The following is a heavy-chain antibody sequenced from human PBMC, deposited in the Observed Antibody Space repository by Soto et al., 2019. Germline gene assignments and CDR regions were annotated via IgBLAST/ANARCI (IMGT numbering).Heavy chain of an antibody. J-gene: IGHJ5*02. D-gene: IGHD4-17*01. Sequence: QLLESGPGLVRPSETLSLTCSVLGDSISDTRYYWGWIRQSPEKGLEWLGSISHDGHAYYNPSLKSRVTLFADTSRNQFSLKMKSVTVADTALYFCARQVYGDYLGGNWFDPWGQGALVTVSS. V-gene: IGHV4-39*01. CDR1: GDSISDTRYY. CDR2: ISHDGHA. CDR3: ARQVYGDYLGGNWFDP.